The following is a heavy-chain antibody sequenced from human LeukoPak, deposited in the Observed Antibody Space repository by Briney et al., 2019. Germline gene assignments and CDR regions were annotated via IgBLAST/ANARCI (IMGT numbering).Heavy chain of an antibody. CDR1: GFTFSDHY. CDR2: SRNRAKSYTT. J-gene: IGHJ4*02. V-gene: IGHV3-72*01. CDR3: SRDARGDH. Sequence: RGSLRLSCAVSGFTFSDHYMDWVRQAPGKGLEWVGRSRNRAKSYTTDYAASVKGRFTISRDDSKSTLYMQMNSLETEDTAVYYCSRDARGDHWGQGTLVSVSS.